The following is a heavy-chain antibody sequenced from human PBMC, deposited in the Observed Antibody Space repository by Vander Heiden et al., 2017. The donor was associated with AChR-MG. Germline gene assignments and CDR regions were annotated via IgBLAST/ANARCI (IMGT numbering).Heavy chain of an antibody. CDR2: IKSDGRTT. J-gene: IGHJ3*01. Sequence: EVQLVESGGGLVQPGGSLRLSCAAPGFTFSTYWTHWVRQPPGKGLVWVSRIKSDGRTTTYTESVKGRFTISRDNAKNTVYLQMNSLSDEDTDVYYCARASASLSYAFDVWGQGTMVTVSS. CDR3: ARASASLSYAFDV. V-gene: IGHV3-74*01. CDR1: GFTFSTYW.